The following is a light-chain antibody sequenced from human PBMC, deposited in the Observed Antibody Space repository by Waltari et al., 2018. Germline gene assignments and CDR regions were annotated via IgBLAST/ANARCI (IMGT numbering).Light chain of an antibody. CDR2: EVN. V-gene: IGLV2-14*01. Sequence: QSALTQPASMSGSPGPSITISCTRTIKDRGGYNYVSWYQQHPGNTPILMIYEVNNRPSGVSDRFSGSKSGNTASLTISGLQAEDEADYYCTSYTSSITYVFGTGTKVTVL. J-gene: IGLJ1*01. CDR1: IKDRGGYNY. CDR3: TSYTSSITYV.